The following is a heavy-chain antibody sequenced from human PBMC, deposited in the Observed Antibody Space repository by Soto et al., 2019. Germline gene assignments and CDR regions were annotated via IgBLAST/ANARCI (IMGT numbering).Heavy chain of an antibody. CDR1: GFMFSSYT. CDR2: VSFRGDI. Sequence: EVQLVESGGGLVKPGGSLRLSCTASGFMFSSYTMNWVRQAPGKGLEWVSSVSFRGDIYYADSLEGRFTISRDDDKNSLYLKMNSLRAEDTAVYYCARGCSSASCYYYWGQGTLVTVSS. D-gene: IGHD2-2*01. V-gene: IGHV3-21*01. CDR3: ARGCSSASCYYY. J-gene: IGHJ4*02.